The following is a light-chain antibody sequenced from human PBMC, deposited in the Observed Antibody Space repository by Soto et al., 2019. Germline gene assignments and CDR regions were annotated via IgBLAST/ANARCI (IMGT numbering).Light chain of an antibody. CDR3: QQYGSSLLT. J-gene: IGKJ4*01. CDR1: QSVSSSY. V-gene: IGKV3-20*01. CDR2: DAS. Sequence: EIVLTQSPGTLSLSPGERATLSCRASQSVSSSYLAWYQQKPGQAPSLLIYDASSRATGIPDRLSGSGSGTDFTLTISRLEPEDFAVDYCQQYGSSLLTFGGGTKVEIK.